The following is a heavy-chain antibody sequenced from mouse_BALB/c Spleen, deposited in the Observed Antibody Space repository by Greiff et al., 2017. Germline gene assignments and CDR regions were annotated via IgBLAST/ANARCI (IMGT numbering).Heavy chain of an antibody. D-gene: IGHD1-2*01. CDR2: ISSGGGST. Sequence: DVKLVESGGGLVKPGGSLKLSCAASGFAFSSYDMSWVRQTPEKRLEWVAYISSGGGSTYYPDTVKGRFTISRDNAKNTLYLQMSSLKSEDTAMYYCARGIHYYGYPFAYWGQGTLVTVSA. CDR3: ARGIHYYGYPFAY. J-gene: IGHJ3*01. CDR1: GFAFSSYD. V-gene: IGHV5-12-1*01.